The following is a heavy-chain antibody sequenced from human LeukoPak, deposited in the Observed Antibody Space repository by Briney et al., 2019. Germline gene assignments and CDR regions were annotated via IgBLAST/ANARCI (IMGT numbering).Heavy chain of an antibody. J-gene: IGHJ4*02. V-gene: IGHV3-30-3*01. D-gene: IGHD6-19*01. CDR3: ARDRDSSGWYEGFDY. CDR1: GFTFSSSA. CDR2: ISYDGSNK. Sequence: GGSLRLSCAASGFTFSSSAMHWVRQAPDKGLEWVAVISYDGSNKYYADSVKGRFTISRDNSENTLYLQMNSLRADDTAVYYCARDRDSSGWYEGFDYWGQGTLVTVSS.